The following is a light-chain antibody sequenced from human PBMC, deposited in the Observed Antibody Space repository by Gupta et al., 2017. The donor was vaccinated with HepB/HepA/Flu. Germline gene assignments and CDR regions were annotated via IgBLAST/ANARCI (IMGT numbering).Light chain of an antibody. CDR2: DVS. Sequence: SALTHSASVSGSPGQPITISCTVTSSDAGGYNHVAWYQQHTGKAPKLMIYDVSKRPSGVSIRFSGSKSGNTACLTISGLQAEDGAEYYSISHTSNSTWVFGGGTKLTVL. V-gene: IGLV2-14*03. CDR1: SSDAGGYNH. J-gene: IGLJ3*02. CDR3: ISHTSNSTWV.